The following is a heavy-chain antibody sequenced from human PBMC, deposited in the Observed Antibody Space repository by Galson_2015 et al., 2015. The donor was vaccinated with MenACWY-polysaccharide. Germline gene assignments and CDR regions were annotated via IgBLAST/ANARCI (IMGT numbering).Heavy chain of an antibody. V-gene: IGHV3-74*01. J-gene: IGHJ5*02. D-gene: IGHD2-15*01. CDR3: TKAGAKYCRGSSCYFNCCDP. Sequence: SLRLSCAASGFSFSTYWMHWVRHAPGKGLVWVSRINADGSATDYADSVRGRFTISRDNAKNTLYLEMNSLRAEDTAVYYCTKAGAKYCRGSSCYFNCCDPWGQGTLVTVSS. CDR2: INADGSAT. CDR1: GFSFSTYW.